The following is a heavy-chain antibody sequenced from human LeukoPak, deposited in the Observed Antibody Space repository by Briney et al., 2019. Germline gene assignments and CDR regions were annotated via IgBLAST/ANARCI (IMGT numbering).Heavy chain of an antibody. V-gene: IGHV3-23*01. D-gene: IGHD6-13*01. CDR3: ASYYSSSWFYFFNY. CDR2: ISDSGGGT. J-gene: IGHJ4*02. Sequence: PGGSLRLSCAASGFTFNKFAMTWVRQAPGKGLQWVSAISDSGGGTYYADSVKGRFTISRDNSKGTLYLQMNSLRAEDTAVYYCASYYSSSWFYFFNYWGQGTLVTVSS. CDR1: GFTFNKFA.